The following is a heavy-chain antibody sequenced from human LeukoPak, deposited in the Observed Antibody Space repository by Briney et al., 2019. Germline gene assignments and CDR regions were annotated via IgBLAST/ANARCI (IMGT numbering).Heavy chain of an antibody. V-gene: IGHV4-4*02. CDR3: ARVVFASGSYSDY. CDR1: GGSLSSSNW. J-gene: IGHJ4*02. Sequence: SGTLSLTCAVSGGSLSSSNWWSWVRQPPGKGLEWIGEIYHSGSTNYNPSLKSRVTISVDKSKNQFSLKLSSVTAADTAVYYCARVVFASGSYSDYWGQGTLVTVS. CDR2: IYHSGST. D-gene: IGHD1-26*01.